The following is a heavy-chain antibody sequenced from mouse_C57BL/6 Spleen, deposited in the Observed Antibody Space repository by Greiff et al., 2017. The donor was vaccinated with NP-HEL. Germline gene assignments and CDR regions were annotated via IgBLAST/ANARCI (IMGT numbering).Heavy chain of an antibody. V-gene: IGHV1-50*01. J-gene: IGHJ1*03. CDR3: ASPLSSYWYFDV. CDR2: IDPSDSYT. D-gene: IGHD1-3*01. CDR1: GYTFTSYW. Sequence: VQLQQPGAELVKPGASVKLSCKASGYTFTSYWMQWVKQRPGQGLEWIGEIDPSDSYTNYNQKFKGKATLTVDTSSSTAYMQLSSLTSEDSAVYYCASPLSSYWYFDVWGTGTTVTVSS.